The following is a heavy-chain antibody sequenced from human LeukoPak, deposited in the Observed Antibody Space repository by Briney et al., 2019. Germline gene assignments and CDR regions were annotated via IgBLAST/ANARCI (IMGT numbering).Heavy chain of an antibody. CDR3: ARTMYDGEAYYYHYAMDV. CDR1: GFTFSSYS. V-gene: IGHV3-48*04. D-gene: IGHD1-1*01. J-gene: IGHJ6*02. CDR2: ISSTGATI. Sequence: GGSLRLSCAASGFTFSSYSMNWVRQAPGKGLEWISYISSTGATIHYADSVKGRFTISRDNAKNSLYLQMNSLRAEDTAVYYCARTMYDGEAYYYHYAMDVWGQGTTVTVSS.